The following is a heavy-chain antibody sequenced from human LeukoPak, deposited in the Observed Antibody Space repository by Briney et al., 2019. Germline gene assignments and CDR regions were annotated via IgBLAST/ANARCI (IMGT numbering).Heavy chain of an antibody. Sequence: SETLSLTCTVSGGSISSSSYYWGWIRQPPGKGLEWIGSIYYSGSTYYNPSLKGRVTISVDTSKNQFSLKLSSVTAADTAVYYCASRIAVAGTEGYFDYWGQGTLVTVSS. CDR2: IYYSGST. V-gene: IGHV4-39*01. CDR3: ASRIAVAGTEGYFDY. D-gene: IGHD6-19*01. J-gene: IGHJ4*02. CDR1: GGSISSSSYY.